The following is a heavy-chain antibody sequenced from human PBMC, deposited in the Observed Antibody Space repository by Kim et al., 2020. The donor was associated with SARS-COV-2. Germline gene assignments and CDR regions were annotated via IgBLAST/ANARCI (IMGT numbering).Heavy chain of an antibody. CDR3: ARGRAFDI. CDR1: GFTFSNYA. V-gene: IGHV3-23*01. CDR2: ISNSGDST. J-gene: IGHJ3*02. Sequence: GGSLRLSCVASGFTFSNYAMSWVRQAPGKGLQWVSVISNSGDSTYYVDSVKGRFTISRDNSKNTLYLQMNSLRAEDTALYYCARGRAFDIWGQGTMVTVSS.